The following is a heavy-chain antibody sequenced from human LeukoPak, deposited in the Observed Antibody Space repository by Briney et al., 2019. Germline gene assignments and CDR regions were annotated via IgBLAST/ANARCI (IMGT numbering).Heavy chain of an antibody. V-gene: IGHV4-39*01. D-gene: IGHD6-19*01. CDR3: ARRRAGRDWFDP. CDR1: GGSISSSNYY. J-gene: IGHJ5*02. Sequence: SETLSLTCAVSGGSISSSNYYWGWIRQPPGQGLEWIGSIYYSGNTYYNPSLKSRVTISVDTSKNQFSLKLSSVTATDTAVYYCARRRAGRDWFDPWGQGTLVTVSS. CDR2: IYYSGNT.